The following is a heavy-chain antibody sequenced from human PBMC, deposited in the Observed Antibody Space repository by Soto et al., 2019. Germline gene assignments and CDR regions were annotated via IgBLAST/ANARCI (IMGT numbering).Heavy chain of an antibody. D-gene: IGHD6-13*01. CDR2: IYHSGST. CDR3: ARGILTQTNSYFDY. CDR1: GGSISSGGYS. V-gene: IGHV4-30-2*01. J-gene: IGHJ4*02. Sequence: PSETLSLTCAVSGGSISSGGYSWSWIRQPPGKGLEWIGYIYHSGSTYYNPSLKSRVTISVDRSKNQFSLKLSSVTAADTAVYYCARGILTQTNSYFDYWGQGTLVTVSS.